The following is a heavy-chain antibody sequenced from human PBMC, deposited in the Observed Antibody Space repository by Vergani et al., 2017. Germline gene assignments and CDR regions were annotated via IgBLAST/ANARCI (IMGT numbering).Heavy chain of an antibody. CDR2: IYYSGST. J-gene: IGHJ5*02. CDR1: GGSISSYY. V-gene: IGHV4-59*01. Sequence: QVQLQESGPGLVKPSETLSLTCTVSGGSISSYYWSWIRQPPGKGLEWIGYIYYSGSTNYNPSLKSRVTISVDTSKNQFSLKLSSVTAADTAVYYCARSARYYYGSGSYSHWFDPWGQGTLVTVSS. CDR3: ARSARYYYGSGSYSHWFDP. D-gene: IGHD3-10*01.